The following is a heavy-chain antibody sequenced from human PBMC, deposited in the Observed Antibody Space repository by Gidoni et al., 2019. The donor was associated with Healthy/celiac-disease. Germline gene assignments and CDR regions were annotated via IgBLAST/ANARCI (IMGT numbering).Heavy chain of an antibody. D-gene: IGHD5-12*01. CDR1: GGFISSYY. CDR3: ARGYSGYEPDYYYYYMDV. J-gene: IGHJ6*03. CDR2: IYYSGST. Sequence: QVQLQESGPGLVKPSETLSLTCTVSGGFISSYYWSWIRQPPGKGLEWIGYIYYSGSTNYNPSLKSRVTISVDTSKNQFSLKLSSVTAADTAVYYCARGYSGYEPDYYYYYMDVWGKGTTVTVSS. V-gene: IGHV4-59*01.